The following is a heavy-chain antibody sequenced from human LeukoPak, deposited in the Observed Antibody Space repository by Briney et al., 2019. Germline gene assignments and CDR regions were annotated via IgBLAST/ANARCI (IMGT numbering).Heavy chain of an antibody. J-gene: IGHJ4*02. CDR1: GFTFNNYG. CDR3: AKDPDLVRWLQLPGY. V-gene: IGHV3-30*02. D-gene: IGHD5-24*01. Sequence: GGSLRLSCAASGFTFNNYGMHWVRQAPGKGLEWVAFIRFDGSNKYYADSVKGRFTISRDNSKNTLYLQMNSLRAEDTAVYYCAKDPDLVRWLQLPGYWGQGTLVTVSS. CDR2: IRFDGSNK.